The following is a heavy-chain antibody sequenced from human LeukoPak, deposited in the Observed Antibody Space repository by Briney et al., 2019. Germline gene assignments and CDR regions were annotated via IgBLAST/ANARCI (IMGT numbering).Heavy chain of an antibody. J-gene: IGHJ6*02. CDR1: GYTFTSYG. Sequence: ASVKVSCKASGYTFTSYGISWVRRAPGQGLEWMGWISAYNGNTNYAQKLQGRVTMTTDTSTSTAYMELRSLRSDDTAVYYCAREYGSGIPHYGMDVWGQGTTVTVSS. V-gene: IGHV1-18*01. CDR3: AREYGSGIPHYGMDV. D-gene: IGHD3-10*01. CDR2: ISAYNGNT.